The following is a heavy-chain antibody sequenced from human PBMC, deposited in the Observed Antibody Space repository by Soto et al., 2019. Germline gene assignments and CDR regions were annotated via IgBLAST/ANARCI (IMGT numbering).Heavy chain of an antibody. D-gene: IGHD3-16*01. V-gene: IGHV3-30-3*01. Sequence: QVQLVESGGGVVQPGRSLRLSCAASGFTFSSYAMHWVRQAPGKGLEWVAVISYDGSNKYYADSVKGRFTISRDNSKNTLYLEMNGLRAEDTAVYYCAREGGLVHHFDYWGQGTLVTGSS. CDR1: GFTFSSYA. J-gene: IGHJ4*02. CDR2: ISYDGSNK. CDR3: AREGGLVHHFDY.